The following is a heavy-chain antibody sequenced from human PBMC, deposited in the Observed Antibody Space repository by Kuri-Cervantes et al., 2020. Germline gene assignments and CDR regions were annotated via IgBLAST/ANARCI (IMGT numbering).Heavy chain of an antibody. CDR1: GYTFTSYA. D-gene: IGHD6-19*01. V-gene: IGHV1-3*02. Sequence: ASVKVSCKASGYTFTSYAMHWVRQAPGQRLEWMGWSNAGNGNTKYSQEFQGRVTITRDTSASTAYMELSSLRSEDMAVYYCAKQDWSSGWRFDPWGQGTLVTVSS. CDR3: AKQDWSSGWRFDP. CDR2: SNAGNGNT. J-gene: IGHJ5*02.